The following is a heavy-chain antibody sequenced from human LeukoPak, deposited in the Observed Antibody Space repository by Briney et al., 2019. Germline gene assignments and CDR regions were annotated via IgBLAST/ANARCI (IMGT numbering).Heavy chain of an antibody. CDR1: GFTFSSYW. D-gene: IGHD3-16*02. J-gene: IGHJ4*02. CDR2: IKQDGSEK. CDR3: AREKRSLGELSLGYLDY. Sequence: PGGSLRLSCAASGFTFSSYWMSWVRQAPGKGLEWVANIKQDGSEKYYVDSVKGRFTISRDNAKNSLYLQMNSLRAEDTAVYYCAREKRSLGELSLGYLDYWGQGTLVTVSS. V-gene: IGHV3-7*01.